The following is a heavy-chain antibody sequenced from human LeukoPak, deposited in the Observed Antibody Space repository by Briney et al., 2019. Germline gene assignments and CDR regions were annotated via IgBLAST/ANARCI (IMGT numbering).Heavy chain of an antibody. CDR2: IRSKAYGGTS. D-gene: IGHD6-19*01. CDR1: GFTFGDYA. CDR3: SSYSPSIAVAVPLR. Sequence: GGSLRLSCRGSGFTFGDYALSWVRQAPGKGLEWVGFIRSKAYGGTSEYAASVKGRVTISRDDSKSIAYLQMNSLKTEDTGVYYCSSYSPSIAVAVPLRWGQGILVTVSS. V-gene: IGHV3-49*04. J-gene: IGHJ4*02.